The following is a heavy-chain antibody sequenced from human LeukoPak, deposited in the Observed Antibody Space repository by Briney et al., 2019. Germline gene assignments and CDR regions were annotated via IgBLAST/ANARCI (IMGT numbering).Heavy chain of an antibody. V-gene: IGHV3-43*01. CDR3: AKDTSIAARPGAFDI. D-gene: IGHD6-6*01. CDR2: ISWDCGST. Sequence: GGSLRLSRAASGFTFDDYTMQWVRQAPGKGLEGVSLISWDCGSTYYADSVKGRFTISRDNSKHSLYLQMNSLRTEDTALYYCAKDTSIAARPGAFDIWGQGTMVTVSS. CDR1: GFTFDDYT. J-gene: IGHJ3*02.